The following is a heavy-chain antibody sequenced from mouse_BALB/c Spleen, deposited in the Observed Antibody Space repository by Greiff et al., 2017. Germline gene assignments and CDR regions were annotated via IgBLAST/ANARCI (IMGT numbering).Heavy chain of an antibody. CDR2: INPSSGYT. CDR3: ARLYDGYSPYAMDY. CDR1: GYTFTSYT. Sequence: VQLQQSAAELARPGASVKMSCKASGYTFTSYTMHWVKQRPGQGLEWIGYINPSSGYTEYNQKFKDKTTLTADKSSSTAYMQLSSLTSEDSAVYYCARLYDGYSPYAMDYWGQGTSVTVSS. V-gene: IGHV1-4*02. J-gene: IGHJ4*01. D-gene: IGHD2-3*01.